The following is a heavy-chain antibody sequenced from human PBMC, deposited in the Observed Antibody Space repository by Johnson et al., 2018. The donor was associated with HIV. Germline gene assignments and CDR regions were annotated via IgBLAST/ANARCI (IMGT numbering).Heavy chain of an antibody. D-gene: IGHD6-13*01. V-gene: IGHV3-30*04. J-gene: IGHJ3*02. Sequence: QVQLVESGGDLIQPGGSLRLSCAASGFTFGSYAMSWVRQAPGKGLEWVAVISYDGSNKYYADSVKGRFTISRDNSKNTLYLQMNSLGAEDTAVYYGARDPRRQSGDSSSWAYDAFDIWGQGTMVTVSS. CDR3: ARDPRRQSGDSSSWAYDAFDI. CDR1: GFTFGSYA. CDR2: ISYDGSNK.